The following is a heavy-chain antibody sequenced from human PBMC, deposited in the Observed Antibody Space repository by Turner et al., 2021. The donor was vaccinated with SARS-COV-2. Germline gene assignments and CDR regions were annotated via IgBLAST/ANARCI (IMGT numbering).Heavy chain of an antibody. CDR1: GLTVSSNY. D-gene: IGHD3-10*01. J-gene: IGHJ3*02. Sequence: EVQLVESGGGLVQPGGSLRLSCEASGLTVSSNYMSWVRQAPGKGLEWVSVIYSGGTTYDADSVKGRFTISRDNSKNPLYLQMNSLRAEDTAVYYCARRIGGVGSTMVRDDAFDIWGQGTMVTISS. CDR2: IYSGGTT. V-gene: IGHV3-66*01. CDR3: ARRIGGVGSTMVRDDAFDI.